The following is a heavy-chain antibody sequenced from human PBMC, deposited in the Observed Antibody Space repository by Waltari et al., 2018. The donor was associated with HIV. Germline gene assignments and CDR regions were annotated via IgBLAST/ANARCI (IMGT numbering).Heavy chain of an antibody. Sequence: QVQLVESGGGVVQPGRSLRLASVASGSTFRRLGLRVVRQPPGKGLGWVASISDDGSTKYYLGPLKGRFTIVRDNSNNTLYLQLNGRRAEDSAVYYCGGGPNFFDYWGQGTLVTVSS. V-gene: IGHV3-33*01. D-gene: IGHD3-10*01. CDR3: GGGPNFFDY. CDR2: ISDDGSTK. J-gene: IGHJ4*02. CDR1: GSTFRRLG.